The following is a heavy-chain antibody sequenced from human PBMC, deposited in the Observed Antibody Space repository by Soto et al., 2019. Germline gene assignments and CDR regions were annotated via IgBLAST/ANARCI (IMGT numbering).Heavy chain of an antibody. V-gene: IGHV4-30-2*01. CDR2: IYHSGST. J-gene: IGHJ5*02. CDR3: ARGPDTVTIFGVVTTSRFWFDP. Sequence: SETLSLTGAVSGGSISSGGYSWSWIRQPPGKGLQWIGYIYHSGSTYYNPSLKSRVTISVDRSKNQFSLKLSSVTAADTAVYYCARGPDTVTIFGVVTTSRFWFDPWGQGTLVTVSS. CDR1: GGSISSGGYS. D-gene: IGHD3-3*01.